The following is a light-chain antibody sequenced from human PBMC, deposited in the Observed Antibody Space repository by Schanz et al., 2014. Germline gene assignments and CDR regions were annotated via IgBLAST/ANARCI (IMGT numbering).Light chain of an antibody. V-gene: IGLV2-14*01. CDR1: SSDVGRHDS. Sequence: QSALTQPASVSGSPGQSITISCAGTSSDVGRHDSVSWYQHHPGKAPKLMIYEVSDRPSGVSTRFSGSKSGNTASLTISGLQAEDEADYYCSSYTSSTTLVFGGGTKLTVL. CDR3: SSYTSSTTLV. J-gene: IGLJ3*02. CDR2: EVS.